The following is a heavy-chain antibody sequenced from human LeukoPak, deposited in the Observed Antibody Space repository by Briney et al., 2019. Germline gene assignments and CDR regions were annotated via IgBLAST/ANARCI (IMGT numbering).Heavy chain of an antibody. J-gene: IGHJ2*01. CDR1: GGSISSYY. Sequence: SSEPLSLPCTVSGGSISSYYWSWIRQPAGKGPEWIGRIYSSGSTNYNPSLKSRVTMSVDTSKNQFSLKLSSVTAADTAVYYCARGQYHLLYWYFDLWGRGTLVTVSS. V-gene: IGHV4-4*07. CDR2: IYSSGST. D-gene: IGHD2-2*01. CDR3: ARGQYHLLYWYFDL.